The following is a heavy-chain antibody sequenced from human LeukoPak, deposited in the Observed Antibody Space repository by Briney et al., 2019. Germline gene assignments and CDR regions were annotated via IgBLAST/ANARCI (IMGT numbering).Heavy chain of an antibody. CDR1: GLSLSRYC. CDR2: IISSSSYI. V-gene: IGHV3-21*01. D-gene: IGHD2-8*01. J-gene: IGHJ4*02. CDR3: AREFKYCTNGVCYDGEYFDY. Sequence: PGGSLCLLCAASGLSLSRYCMNCVRQAPGRWLGCVSFIISSSSYIYYADSEKGRFTISRDNAKNSLYLQMKSLRAEDTAVYYCAREFKYCTNGVCYDGEYFDYWGQGTLVTVSS.